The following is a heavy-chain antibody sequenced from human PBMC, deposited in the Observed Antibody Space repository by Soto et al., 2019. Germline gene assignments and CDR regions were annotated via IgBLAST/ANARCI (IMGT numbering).Heavy chain of an antibody. D-gene: IGHD3-10*01. CDR1: GGSISSYY. J-gene: IGHJ4*02. CDR3: ARVGGFGATTIDY. CDR2: IYYSGST. V-gene: IGHV4-59*08. Sequence: PSETLSLTCPVSGGSISSYYWSWIRQPPGKGLEWIGYIYYSGSTYYNPSLKSRVTISVDTSKNQFSLKLSSVTAADTAVYYCARVGGFGATTIDYWGQGTLVTVSS.